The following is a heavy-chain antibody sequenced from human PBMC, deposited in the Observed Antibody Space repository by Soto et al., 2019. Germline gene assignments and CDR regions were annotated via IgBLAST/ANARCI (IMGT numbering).Heavy chain of an antibody. Sequence: GGSLRLSCAASGFTFDDYAMHWVRQAPGEGLEWVSGISWNSGSIGYADSVKGRFTISRDNAKNSLYLQMNSLRAEDTALYYCAKDRGYSYGYYYGMDVWGQGTTVTVSS. CDR1: GFTFDDYA. V-gene: IGHV3-9*01. D-gene: IGHD5-18*01. J-gene: IGHJ6*02. CDR3: AKDRGYSYGYYYGMDV. CDR2: ISWNSGSI.